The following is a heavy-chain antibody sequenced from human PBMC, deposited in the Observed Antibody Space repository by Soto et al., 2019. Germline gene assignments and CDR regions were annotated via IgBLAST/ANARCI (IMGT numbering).Heavy chain of an antibody. CDR3: ARDIHPTYYYDSSGSHRPYYFDY. Sequence: ASVKVSYKAAGYTCTSYYMHWVRQAPGQGLEWMGIINPSGGSTSYAQKFQGRVTMTRDTSTSTVYMELSSLRSEDTAVYYCARDIHPTYYYDSSGSHRPYYFDYWGQGTLVTVSS. J-gene: IGHJ4*02. CDR2: INPSGGST. D-gene: IGHD3-22*01. V-gene: IGHV1-46*01. CDR1: GYTCTSYY.